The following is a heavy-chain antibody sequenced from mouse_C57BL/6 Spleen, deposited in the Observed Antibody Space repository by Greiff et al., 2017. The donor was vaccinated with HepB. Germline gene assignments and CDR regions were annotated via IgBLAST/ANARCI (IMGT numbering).Heavy chain of an antibody. Sequence: EVKLMESGGGLVKPGGSLKLSCAASGFTFSSYAMSWVRQTPEKRLEWVATISDGGSYTYYPDNVKGRFTISRDNAKNNLYLQMSHLKSEDTAMYYCAREGGITTVVATWYAMDYWGQGTSVTVSS. CDR3: AREGGITTVVATWYAMDY. CDR2: ISDGGSYT. CDR1: GFTFSSYA. D-gene: IGHD1-1*01. V-gene: IGHV5-4*01. J-gene: IGHJ4*01.